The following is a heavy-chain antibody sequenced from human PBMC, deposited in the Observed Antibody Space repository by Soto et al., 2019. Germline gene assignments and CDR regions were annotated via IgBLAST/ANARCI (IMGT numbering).Heavy chain of an antibody. CDR3: ARPRSGSYVGYFDY. D-gene: IGHD1-26*01. J-gene: IGHJ4*02. CDR1: GFTFSSYE. CDR2: ISSSGSTI. V-gene: IGHV3-48*03. Sequence: GGSLRLSCAASGFTFSSYEMNWVRQAPGKGLEWVSYISSSGSTIYYADSVKGRFTISRDNAKNSLYLQMNSLRAEDTAAYYCARPRSGSYVGYFDYWGQGTLVTVSS.